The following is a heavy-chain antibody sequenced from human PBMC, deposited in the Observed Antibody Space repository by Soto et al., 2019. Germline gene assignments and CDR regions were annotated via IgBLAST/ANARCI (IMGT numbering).Heavy chain of an antibody. V-gene: IGHV2-70*01. CDR3: ARMLTVVAGRNYFDF. J-gene: IGHJ4*02. D-gene: IGHD6-19*01. Sequence: SVPTLVNPIETLTLTCTFSGFSLSTSGMCVSWIRQSPGKALEWLALIDWDDDKYYSTSLKTRLTISKDTSKNQVVLTMTNMDPVDTATYYCARMLTVVAGRNYFDFWGQGALVTVSS. CDR1: GFSLSTSGMC. CDR2: IDWDDDK.